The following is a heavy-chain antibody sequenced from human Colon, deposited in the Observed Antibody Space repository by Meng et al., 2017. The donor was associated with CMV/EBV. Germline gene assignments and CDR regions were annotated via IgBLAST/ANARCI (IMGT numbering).Heavy chain of an antibody. D-gene: IGHD6-19*01. CDR3: VRDRSTVAGNWFDS. CDR2: VHYSEST. J-gene: IGHJ5*01. CDR1: GSSASGACY. V-gene: IGHV4-30-4*01. Sequence: VSGSSASGACYCTWIRQAPGESLEWIGYVHYSESTQYNPSLTSRVDISVDTSKNQFSLNMSSVTAADTAVYYCVRDRSTVAGNWFDSWGQGTLVTVSS.